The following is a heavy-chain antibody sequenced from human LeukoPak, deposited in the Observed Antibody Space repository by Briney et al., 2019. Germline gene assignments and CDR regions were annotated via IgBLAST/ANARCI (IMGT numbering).Heavy chain of an antibody. V-gene: IGHV1-69*01. Sequence: SVKVSCKASGGTFSSYAISWVRQAPGQGLEWMGGIIPIFGTANYAQKFQGRVTITADESTSTAYMELSSLRSEDTAVYYCARAPHTAMVNFDYWGQGTLVIVSS. J-gene: IGHJ4*02. D-gene: IGHD5-18*01. CDR1: GGTFSSYA. CDR3: ARAPHTAMVNFDY. CDR2: IIPIFGTA.